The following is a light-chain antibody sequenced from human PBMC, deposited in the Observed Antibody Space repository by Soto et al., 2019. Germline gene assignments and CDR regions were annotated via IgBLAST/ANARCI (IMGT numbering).Light chain of an antibody. CDR3: LLYYGAAVV. V-gene: IGLV1-40*01. Sequence: QSVLTQPPSVSGAPGQRVTLSCTGNSSNLGAGYDVHWYQQLPGAAPKLVIFGNRNRPSGVPERFSGSKSGTSASLAITGLQAEDEADYYCLLYYGAAVVFGGGTKLTVL. CDR2: GNR. CDR1: SSNLGAGYD. J-gene: IGLJ2*01.